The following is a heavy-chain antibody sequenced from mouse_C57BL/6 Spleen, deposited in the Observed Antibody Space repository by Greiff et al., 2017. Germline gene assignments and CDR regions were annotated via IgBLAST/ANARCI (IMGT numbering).Heavy chain of an antibody. V-gene: IGHV1-55*01. CDR1: GYTFTSYW. CDR3: ARKKEFDV. J-gene: IGHJ1*03. Sequence: VKLQQPGAELVKPGASVKMSCKASGYTFTSYWITWVKQRPGQGLEWIGDIYPGSGSTNYNEKFKSKATLTVDTSSSTAYMQLSSLTYEDSAVYYCARKKEFDVWGTGTTVTVSS. CDR2: IYPGSGST.